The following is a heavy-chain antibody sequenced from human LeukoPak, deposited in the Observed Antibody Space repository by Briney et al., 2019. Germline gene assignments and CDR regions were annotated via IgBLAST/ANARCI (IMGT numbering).Heavy chain of an antibody. Sequence: GGSLRLSCAASGFTFSSYWMHWVRQAPGKGLVWVSRINSDGSSTSYADSVKGRFTISRDNAKNTLYLQMNSLGAEDTAVYYCARDQTVGATDYWGQGTLVTVSS. CDR3: ARDQTVGATDY. V-gene: IGHV3-74*01. CDR1: GFTFSSYW. CDR2: INSDGSST. D-gene: IGHD1-26*01. J-gene: IGHJ4*02.